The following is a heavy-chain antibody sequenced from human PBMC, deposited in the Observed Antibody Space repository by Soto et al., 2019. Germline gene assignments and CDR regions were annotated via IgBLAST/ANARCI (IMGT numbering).Heavy chain of an antibody. Sequence: QVQLQESGPGLVKPSETLSLTCTVSGGSISSYYWSWIRQPPGKGLEWLGYIYYSGSTNYNPSLIIGVTMSLDTAKNRFAREPRSVSAADTEVYYCAGGGGGIVVVVAATRAVFDYWGQGTLVTVSS. CDR2: IYYSGST. D-gene: IGHD2-15*01. CDR1: GGSISSYY. V-gene: IGHV4-59*01. CDR3: AGGGGGIVVVVAATRAVFDY. J-gene: IGHJ4*02.